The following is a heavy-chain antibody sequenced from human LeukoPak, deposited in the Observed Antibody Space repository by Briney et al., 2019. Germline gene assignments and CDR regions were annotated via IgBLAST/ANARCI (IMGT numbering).Heavy chain of an antibody. Sequence: GGSLSLSCAASGFTFSSYGMHWVRQAPGKGREWVAVIWYDGSNKYYADSVKGRFTISRDNSKNTLYLQMNSLRAEDTAVYYCARDLATSGGMDVWGQGTTVTVS. CDR3: ARDLATSGGMDV. CDR2: IWYDGSNK. CDR1: GFTFSSYG. D-gene: IGHD1-1*01. J-gene: IGHJ6*02. V-gene: IGHV3-33*01.